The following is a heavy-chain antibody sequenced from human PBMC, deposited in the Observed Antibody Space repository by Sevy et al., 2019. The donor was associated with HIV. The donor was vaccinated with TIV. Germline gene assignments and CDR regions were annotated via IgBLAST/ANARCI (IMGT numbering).Heavy chain of an antibody. CDR2: ISSSSSYI. Sequence: GGSLRLSCAASGFTFSSYSMNWVRQAPGKGLEWVSSISSSSSYIYYADSVKGRFTISRDNAKNSLYLQMNSLRAEDTAVYYCARDHPAALFDDYWGQRTLVTVSS. V-gene: IGHV3-21*01. CDR3: ARDHPAALFDDY. J-gene: IGHJ4*02. D-gene: IGHD2-2*01. CDR1: GFTFSSYS.